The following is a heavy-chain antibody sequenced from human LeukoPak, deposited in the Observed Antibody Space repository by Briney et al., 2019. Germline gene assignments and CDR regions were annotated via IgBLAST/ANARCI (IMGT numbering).Heavy chain of an antibody. CDR2: TYYRSTWYN. V-gene: IGHV6-1*01. Sequence: SQTLSLTCAISGDSASSNSVTWNWIRQSPSRGLEWLGRTYYRSTWYNDYAVSVRGRITVNPDTSKNHFSLHLNSVTPEDTAVYYCARVEGSGYGMDVWGQGTTVTVSS. CDR3: ARVEGSGYGMDV. D-gene: IGHD2-15*01. J-gene: IGHJ6*02. CDR1: GDSASSNSVT.